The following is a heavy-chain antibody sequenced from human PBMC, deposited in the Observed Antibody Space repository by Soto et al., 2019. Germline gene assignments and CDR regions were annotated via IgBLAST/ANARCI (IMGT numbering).Heavy chain of an antibody. D-gene: IGHD3-10*01. J-gene: IGHJ4*02. CDR2: ISYDGSNK. V-gene: IGHV3-30*04. Sequence: GGSLRLSCAASGFTFSSYAMHWVRQAPGKGLEWVAVISYDGSNKYYADYVKGRFTISRDNSKNTLYLQMNSLRAEDTAVYYCAREVTYYYGSGSYFDYWGQGTLVTVSS. CDR1: GFTFSSYA. CDR3: AREVTYYYGSGSYFDY.